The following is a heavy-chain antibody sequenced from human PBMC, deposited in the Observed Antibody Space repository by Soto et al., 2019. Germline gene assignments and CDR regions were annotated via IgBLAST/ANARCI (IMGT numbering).Heavy chain of an antibody. Sequence: QVQLQQWGAGLLKPSETLSLTCAVYGGSFSGYYWSWIRQPPGKGLEWIGEINHSGSTNYNPSLKSRVTISVDTSKNQFSLKLSSVTAADTGVYYCARGGGDSMGGYWGQGTLVTVSS. D-gene: IGHD4-17*01. CDR1: GGSFSGYY. CDR3: ARGGGDSMGGY. CDR2: INHSGST. V-gene: IGHV4-34*01. J-gene: IGHJ4*02.